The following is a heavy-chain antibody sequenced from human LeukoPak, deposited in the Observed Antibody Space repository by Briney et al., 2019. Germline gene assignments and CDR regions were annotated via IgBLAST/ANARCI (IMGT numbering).Heavy chain of an antibody. CDR3: AKDPRITMIVVVVGFDI. D-gene: IGHD3-22*01. Sequence: GGSLRLSCAASGFTFSSYAMSWVRQAPGKGLEWVSAISGSGGSTYYADSVKGRFTISRDNSKNTLYLQMNSLRAEDTAVYYCAKDPRITMIVVVVGFDIWGQGTMVTVSS. J-gene: IGHJ3*02. CDR1: GFTFSSYA. CDR2: ISGSGGST. V-gene: IGHV3-23*01.